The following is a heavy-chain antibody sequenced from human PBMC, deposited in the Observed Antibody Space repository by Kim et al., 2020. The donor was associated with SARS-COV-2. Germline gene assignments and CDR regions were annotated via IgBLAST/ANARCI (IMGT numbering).Heavy chain of an antibody. V-gene: IGHV3-48*02. J-gene: IGHJ6*02. CDR2: ISSSSSTI. CDR3: AREPAAYGDYYYYGMDV. D-gene: IGHD4-17*01. Sequence: GGSLRLSCAASGFTFSSYSMNWVRQAPGKGLEWVSYISSSSSTIYYADSVKGRFTISRDNAKNSLYLQMNSLRDEDTAVYYCAREPAAYGDYYYYGMDVWGQGTTVTVSS. CDR1: GFTFSSYS.